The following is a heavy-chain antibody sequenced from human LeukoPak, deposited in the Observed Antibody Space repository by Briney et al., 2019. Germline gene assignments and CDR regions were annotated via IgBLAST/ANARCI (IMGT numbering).Heavy chain of an antibody. D-gene: IGHD3-10*01. CDR3: ARALLAGSYSYYYYMDV. Sequence: ASVKVSCKASGYTFTSYYMHWVRQAPGQGLERMGIINPSGGSTSYAQKFQGRVTITADKSTSTAYMELSSLRSEDTAVYYCARALLAGSYSYYYYMDVWGKGTTVTVSS. V-gene: IGHV1-46*01. J-gene: IGHJ6*03. CDR2: INPSGGST. CDR1: GYTFTSYY.